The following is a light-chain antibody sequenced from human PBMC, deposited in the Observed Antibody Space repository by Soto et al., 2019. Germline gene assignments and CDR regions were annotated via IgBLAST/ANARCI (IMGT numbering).Light chain of an antibody. V-gene: IGLV2-23*01. CDR1: GRSFENFNL. CDR3: CSYEHDTSSVL. J-gene: IGLJ3*02. Sequence: QSALTQPASVSGSPGQSITISCTGAGRSFENFNLVSWYQHRPGKAPKLLISEANRRPSGVSDRFSASKSGNTASLTISGLQTDDESDYFCCSYEHDTSSVLFGGGTKVTVL. CDR2: EAN.